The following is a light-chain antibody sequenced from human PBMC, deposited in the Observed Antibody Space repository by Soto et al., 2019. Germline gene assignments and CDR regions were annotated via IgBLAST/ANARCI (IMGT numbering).Light chain of an antibody. V-gene: IGKV3-15*01. CDR2: GAS. CDR1: QSISSN. Sequence: EIVMTQSPATLSVSPGERATLSCRASQSISSNLAWYQQKPGQAPRVLIDGASTRATGLPARFSGSGSGTEFTLTISSLQSEDFAVYYCQQYNNWLWTFGQGTKVEIK. CDR3: QQYNNWLWT. J-gene: IGKJ1*01.